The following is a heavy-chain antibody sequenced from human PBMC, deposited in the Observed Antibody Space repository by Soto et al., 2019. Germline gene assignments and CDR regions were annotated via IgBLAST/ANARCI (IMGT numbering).Heavy chain of an antibody. CDR1: GGSISSYY. CDR2: IYYSGST. J-gene: IGHJ3*02. D-gene: IGHD5-12*01. CDR3: ARERDGYNPTAFDI. Sequence: PSETLSLTCTVSGGSISSYYWSWIRQPPGKGLEWIGYIYYSGSTNYNPSLKSRVTISVDTSKNQFSLKLSSVTAADTAVYYCARERDGYNPTAFDIWGQGTMVTVSS. V-gene: IGHV4-59*01.